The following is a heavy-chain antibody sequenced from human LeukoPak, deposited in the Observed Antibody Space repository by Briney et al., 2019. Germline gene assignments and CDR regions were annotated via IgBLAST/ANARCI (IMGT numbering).Heavy chain of an antibody. Sequence: ASVKVSRKASGYTFTSYGISWVRQAPGQGLEWMGWISAYNGNTNYAQKLQGRVTMTTDTSTSTAYMELRSLRSDDTAVYYCARSYYGGNSGDYWGQGTLVTVSS. D-gene: IGHD4-23*01. CDR1: GYTFTSYG. CDR3: ARSYYGGNSGDY. CDR2: ISAYNGNT. V-gene: IGHV1-18*01. J-gene: IGHJ4*02.